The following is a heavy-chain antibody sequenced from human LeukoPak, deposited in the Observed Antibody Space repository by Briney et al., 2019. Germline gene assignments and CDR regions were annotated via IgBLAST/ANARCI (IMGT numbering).Heavy chain of an antibody. CDR3: TRRVSATRWFDP. V-gene: IGHV3-74*01. Sequence: GGSLRLSCEASGFTFSSYWMHWVRQAPGKGLVWVSRINSDGSTTNYADSVKGRFTISRDNAENTPYLQMNSLRVEDTAVYYCTRRVSATRWFDPWGQGTLVTVSS. J-gene: IGHJ5*02. CDR2: INSDGSTT. D-gene: IGHD2-15*01. CDR1: GFTFSSYW.